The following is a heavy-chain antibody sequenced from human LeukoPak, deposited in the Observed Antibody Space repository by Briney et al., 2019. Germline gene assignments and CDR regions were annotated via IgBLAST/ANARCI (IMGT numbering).Heavy chain of an antibody. Sequence: GGSLRLSCVASGFTFNICAMSWVRQAPGKGLEWVASVGSPGETFYADSVRGRFTVSRDNSQDTLYLPMSSLRVEDTAVYYCAKDATPGNSVWDYFGKWGQGTLVTVSS. CDR2: VGSPGET. V-gene: IGHV3-23*01. J-gene: IGHJ4*02. CDR1: GFTFNICA. D-gene: IGHD1-7*01. CDR3: AKDATPGNSVWDYFGK.